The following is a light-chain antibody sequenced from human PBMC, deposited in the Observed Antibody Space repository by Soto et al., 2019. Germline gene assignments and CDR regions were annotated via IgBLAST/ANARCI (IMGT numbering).Light chain of an antibody. Sequence: EIVMTQSPATLSVSPGETATLSGRASQSVSFHLAWYQQKPGQGPRLLIYGAFTRATGIPARFSGSGSGTDFTLTISSLQSEDFAVYYCQQYKNWPPLTFGGGTKVEIK. CDR3: QQYKNWPPLT. CDR2: GAF. J-gene: IGKJ4*01. V-gene: IGKV3-15*01. CDR1: QSVSFH.